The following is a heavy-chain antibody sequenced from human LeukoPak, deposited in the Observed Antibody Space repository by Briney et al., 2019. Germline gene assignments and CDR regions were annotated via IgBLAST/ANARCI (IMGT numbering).Heavy chain of an antibody. J-gene: IGHJ4*02. V-gene: IGHV4-34*01. CDR2: INHSGST. Sequence: SETLSLTCAVYGGSFRGYYWGWIRQPPGKGLEWIGEINHSGSTNYNPSLKSRVTISVDTSKNQFSLKLSSVTAADTAVYYCARAGDSSGYSDYWGQGTLVTVSS. CDR1: GGSFRGYY. CDR3: ARAGDSSGYSDY. D-gene: IGHD3-22*01.